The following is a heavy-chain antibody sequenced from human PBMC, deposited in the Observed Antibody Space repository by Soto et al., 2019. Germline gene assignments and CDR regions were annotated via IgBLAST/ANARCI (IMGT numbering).Heavy chain of an antibody. CDR2: INPNSGGT. D-gene: IGHD2-15*01. CDR1: GYTFTGYY. CDR3: ARSFDCSGGSCYYWFDP. Sequence: QVQLVQSGAEVKKPGASVKVSCKASGYTFTGYYMHWVRQAPGQGLEWMGWINPNSGGTNYAQKFQGWVTMTRDTSISTAYMELSRLRSDDTAVYYCARSFDCSGGSCYYWFDPWGQGTLVTVSS. V-gene: IGHV1-2*04. J-gene: IGHJ5*02.